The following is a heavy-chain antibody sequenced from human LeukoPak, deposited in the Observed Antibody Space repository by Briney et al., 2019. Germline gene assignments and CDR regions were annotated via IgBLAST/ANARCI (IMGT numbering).Heavy chain of an antibody. CDR1: GLTFDDYT. CDR2: ISWDGGST. D-gene: IGHD3-3*01. Sequence: GGSLRLSCAASGLTFDDYTMHWVRQAPGKGLEWVPLISWDGGSTYYADSVKGRFTISRDNSKNSLYLQMNSLRTEDTALYYCAKSGSGYSPFDYRGQGTLVTVSS. V-gene: IGHV3-43*01. J-gene: IGHJ4*02. CDR3: AKSGSGYSPFDY.